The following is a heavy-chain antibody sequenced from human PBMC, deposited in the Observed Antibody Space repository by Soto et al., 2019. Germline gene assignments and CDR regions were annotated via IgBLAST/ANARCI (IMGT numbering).Heavy chain of an antibody. Sequence: QVQLVQSGAEVKKPGASVKVSCKASGYTFTSYGISWVRQAPGQGLEWMGWISAYNGNTNYAQKLQGRVTMTTDTATSTAYMEHRSLRSDDTAVYCCAREGSVVRGSYFYYGMDVWGQGTTVTLSS. D-gene: IGHD3-10*01. CDR3: AREGSVVRGSYFYYGMDV. V-gene: IGHV1-18*01. J-gene: IGHJ6*02. CDR2: ISAYNGNT. CDR1: GYTFTSYG.